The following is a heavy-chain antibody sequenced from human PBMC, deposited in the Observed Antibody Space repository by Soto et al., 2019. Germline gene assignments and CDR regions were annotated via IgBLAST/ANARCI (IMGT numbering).Heavy chain of an antibody. Sequence: PGGSLRLSCAASGFTFSSYGIHWVRQAPGKGLEWVAVIWYDGSNKYYAASVRGRFTISRDNSKNTLYLQMNSLRAEDTAVYSCARDSGRDYLDYWGQGTLVTVSS. V-gene: IGHV3-33*01. CDR2: IWYDGSNK. CDR1: GFTFSSYG. CDR3: ARDSGRDYLDY. J-gene: IGHJ4*02.